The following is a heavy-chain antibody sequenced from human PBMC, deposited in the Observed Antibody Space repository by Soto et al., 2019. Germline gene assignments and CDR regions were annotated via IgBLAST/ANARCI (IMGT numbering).Heavy chain of an antibody. CDR2: VSRYNGNT. V-gene: IGHV1-18*01. CDR3: ERSNYGEFYDY. D-gene: IGHD4-17*01. Sequence: QIQVVQSGDEVKKPGASVTVSCKASGYTFTNYGINWVRQAPGHGPEWVGWVSRYNGNTYYAQKFKNRVTMTKDGGTDTGNLELRSMTADDSAVYYCERSNYGEFYDYWGQGTRVSV. J-gene: IGHJ4*02. CDR1: GYTFTNYG.